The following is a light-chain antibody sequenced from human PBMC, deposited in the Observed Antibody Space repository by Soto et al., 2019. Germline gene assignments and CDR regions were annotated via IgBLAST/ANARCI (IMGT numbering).Light chain of an antibody. Sequence: AIRMTQFPSSFSASIGDRVTLTCRASHDITSSLAWYQHIQGRAPKLLISGASNLQFGVPSRFSGSGSGTDFTLTISSLPSEYFATYYCQHYYSPPPTFGQGTRVEMK. V-gene: IGKV1-8*01. J-gene: IGKJ1*01. CDR1: HDITSS. CDR3: QHYYSPPPT. CDR2: GAS.